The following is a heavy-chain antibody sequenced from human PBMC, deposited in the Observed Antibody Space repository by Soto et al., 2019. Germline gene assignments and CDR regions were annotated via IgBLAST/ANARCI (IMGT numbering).Heavy chain of an antibody. CDR3: ARELRYCSSTSCYRGLNWFDP. CDR2: INHSGST. V-gene: IGHV4-34*01. D-gene: IGHD2-2*01. Sequence: PSETLSLTCAVYGGSFSGYYWSWIRQPPGKGLEWIGEINHSGSTNYNPYLKSRVTISVDTSKNQFSLKLSSVTAADTAVYYCARELRYCSSTSCYRGLNWFDPWGPGPMVTV. J-gene: IGHJ5*02. CDR1: GGSFSGYY.